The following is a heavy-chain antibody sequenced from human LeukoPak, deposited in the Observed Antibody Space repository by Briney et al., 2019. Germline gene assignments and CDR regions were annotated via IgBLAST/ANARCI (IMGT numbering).Heavy chain of an antibody. Sequence: GGSLRLSCAASGFTFSSYWMSWVRQAPGKGLEWVANIKQDGSEKYYVDSVKGRFTISRDNAKNSLYLQMNSLRAEDTAVYYCARDIWASRYDQNNWFDPWGQGTLVTVSS. CDR3: ARDIWASRYDQNNWFDP. CDR1: GFTFSSYW. CDR2: IKQDGSEK. J-gene: IGHJ5*02. V-gene: IGHV3-7*01. D-gene: IGHD2-2*01.